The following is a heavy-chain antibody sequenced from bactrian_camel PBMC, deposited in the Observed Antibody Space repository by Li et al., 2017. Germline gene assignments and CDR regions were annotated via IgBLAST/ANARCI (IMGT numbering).Heavy chain of an antibody. V-gene: IGHV3S1*01. D-gene: IGHD2*01. CDR1: GGPYAGHC. CDR2: IYSGPPTT. J-gene: IGHJ6*01. Sequence: HVQLVESGGGSVQAGESLRLSCVSSGGPYAGHCMGWFRQAPGKEREGVAAIYSGPPTTFYADSVKGRFFISRDNAKNILYLQMDSLKREDTAIYYCATERRLQCPYRVADFDYWGQGTQVTVS. CDR3: ATERRLQCPYRVADFDY.